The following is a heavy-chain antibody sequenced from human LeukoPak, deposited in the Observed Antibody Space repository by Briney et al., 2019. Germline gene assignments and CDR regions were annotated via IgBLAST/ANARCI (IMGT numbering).Heavy chain of an antibody. D-gene: IGHD2-15*01. CDR3: ARSDAAYSDF. CDR1: GFTFSDYG. V-gene: IGHV3-48*02. J-gene: IGHJ4*02. CDR2: ISGSSTTI. Sequence: PGGSLRLSCAASGFTFSDYGMNWVRQAPGKGLVWVSYISGSSTTIKYPDSVKGRFTISRDNAKNSLYLQMNSLRDEDTAVYYCARSDAAYSDFWGQGTLVTVSS.